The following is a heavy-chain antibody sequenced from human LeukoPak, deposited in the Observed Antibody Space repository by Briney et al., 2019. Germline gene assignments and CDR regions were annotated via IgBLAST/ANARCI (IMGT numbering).Heavy chain of an antibody. CDR1: GGSISSYY. V-gene: IGHV4-34*01. Sequence: SETLSLTCTVSGGSISSYYWSWIRQPPGKGLEWIGEINHSGSTNYNPSLKSRVTISVDTSKNQFSLKLSSVTAADTAVYYCARGRAQWLVQSSVPTNWFDPWGQGTLVTVSS. CDR2: INHSGST. D-gene: IGHD6-19*01. J-gene: IGHJ5*02. CDR3: ARGRAQWLVQSSVPTNWFDP.